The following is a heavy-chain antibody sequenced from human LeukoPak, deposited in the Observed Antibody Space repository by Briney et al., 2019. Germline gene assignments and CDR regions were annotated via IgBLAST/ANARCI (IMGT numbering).Heavy chain of an antibody. CDR2: ISAYNGNT. CDR1: GYTFTNFD. J-gene: IGHJ4*02. D-gene: IGHD3-9*01. V-gene: IGHV1-18*01. CDR3: ARHYDILTGYPGDY. Sequence: GASVKVSCKTSGYTFTNFDINWVRQAPGQGLEWMGWISAYNGNTNYAQKLQGRVTMTTDTSTSTAYMELRSLRSDDTAVYYCARHYDILTGYPGDYWGQGTLVTVSS.